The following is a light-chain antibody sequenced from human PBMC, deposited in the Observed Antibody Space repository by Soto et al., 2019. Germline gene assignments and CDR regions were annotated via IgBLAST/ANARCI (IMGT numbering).Light chain of an antibody. V-gene: IGLV2-14*03. CDR1: SSYIGGYNY. J-gene: IGLJ1*01. Sequence: QSVLTQPASVSGSSGQSITISCTGTSSYIGGYNYVSWYQQHPGKAPKLIINYVTNRPSGVSNRFSGSKSGNTASLTISGLQADDEGDYYCSSYTSTASYVFGTGTKSPS. CDR2: YVT. CDR3: SSYTSTASYV.